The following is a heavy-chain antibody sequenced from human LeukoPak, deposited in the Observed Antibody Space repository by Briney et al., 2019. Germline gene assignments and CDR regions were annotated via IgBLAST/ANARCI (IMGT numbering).Heavy chain of an antibody. V-gene: IGHV3-21*04. J-gene: IGHJ3*02. CDR3: AKSGYSSGWFRAFDI. Sequence: PGGSLRLSCAASGFTFGSSNLDWVRQAPGKGLEWVSSISSSSSSIYYAVSVKGRFTISRDNTKNSLYLQMNSLRAEDTAVYYCAKSGYSSGWFRAFDIWGQGTLVTVSS. CDR1: GFTFGSSN. D-gene: IGHD6-19*01. CDR2: ISSSSSSI.